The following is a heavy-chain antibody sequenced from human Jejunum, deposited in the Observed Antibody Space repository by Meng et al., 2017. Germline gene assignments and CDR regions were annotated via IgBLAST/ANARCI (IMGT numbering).Heavy chain of an antibody. Sequence: QVQLQESGPGLVKLSDTLSLTSAVSGGSIESNNWWTWIRQPPGQGLEWIGEVYHSGSTHYNPSLQSRVTISIDNSKNRFSLSLNSVTAADTAIYYCARADYVRYFDLWGRGTLVTVSS. CDR2: VYHSGST. D-gene: IGHD3-10*02. V-gene: IGHV4-4*02. CDR3: ARADYVRYFDL. J-gene: IGHJ2*01. CDR1: GGSIESNNW.